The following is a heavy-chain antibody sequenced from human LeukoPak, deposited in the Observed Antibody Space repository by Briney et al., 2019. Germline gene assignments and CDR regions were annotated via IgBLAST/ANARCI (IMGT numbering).Heavy chain of an antibody. Sequence: GGSLRLSCEASGFSLSTYFLSWIHQAPGKGLEWVSYITNSGRSTKYADAVKGRFTISRDNAKQSVYLEMTDLRAEDTAVYYCAREASGYYHVFDSWGQGTLVTVSS. V-gene: IGHV3-11*04. J-gene: IGHJ4*02. CDR3: AREASGYYHVFDS. CDR1: GFSLSTYF. CDR2: ITNSGRST. D-gene: IGHD3-3*01.